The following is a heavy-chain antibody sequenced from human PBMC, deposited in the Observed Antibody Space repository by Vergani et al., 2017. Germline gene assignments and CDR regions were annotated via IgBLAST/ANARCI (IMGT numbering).Heavy chain of an antibody. Sequence: QVQLVESGGGLVKPGGSLRLSCAASGFTFSDYYMSWIRQAPGKGLEWVSYISSSGSTIYYADSVKGRFTISRDNAKNSLYLQMNSLRAEDTAVYYCARVGPLELRSFWENYYYYYMDVWGKGTTVTVSS. D-gene: IGHD1-7*01. V-gene: IGHV3-11*01. J-gene: IGHJ6*03. CDR2: ISSSGSTI. CDR3: ARVGPLELRSFWENYYYYYMDV. CDR1: GFTFSDYY.